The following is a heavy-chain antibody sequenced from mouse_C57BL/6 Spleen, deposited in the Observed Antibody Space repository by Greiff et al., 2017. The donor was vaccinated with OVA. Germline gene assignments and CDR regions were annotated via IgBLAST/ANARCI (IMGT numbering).Heavy chain of an antibody. CDR3: ARKWYYYAMDY. CDR2: ISSGSSTI. Sequence: EVMLVESGGGLVKPGGSLKLSCAASGFTFSDYGMHWVRQAPEKGLEWVAYISSGSSTIYYADTVKGRFTISRDNAKNTLFLQMTSLRSEDTAMYYCARKWYYYAMDYWGQGTSVTVSS. J-gene: IGHJ4*01. D-gene: IGHD1-3*01. V-gene: IGHV5-17*01. CDR1: GFTFSDYG.